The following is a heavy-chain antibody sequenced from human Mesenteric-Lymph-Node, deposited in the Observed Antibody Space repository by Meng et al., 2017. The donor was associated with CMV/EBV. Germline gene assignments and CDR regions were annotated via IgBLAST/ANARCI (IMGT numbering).Heavy chain of an antibody. J-gene: IGHJ4*02. D-gene: IGHD5-12*01. CDR3: ARGQGGYAGYVRDGFDY. CDR1: YIVTTHP. V-gene: IGHV7-4-1*02. Sequence: YIVTTHPMSWVRQAPGQGLEWMGWIDTNTRNPTFAQGFTGRFVFSLDTSVNTAYLEISSLKAEDTAVYYCARGQGGYAGYVRDGFDYWGQGTLVTVSS. CDR2: IDTNTRNP.